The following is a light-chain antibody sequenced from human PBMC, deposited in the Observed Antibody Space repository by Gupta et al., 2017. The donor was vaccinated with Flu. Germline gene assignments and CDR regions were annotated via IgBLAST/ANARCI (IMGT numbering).Light chain of an antibody. Sequence: SLTISCTGTSSDVGGYNYVSWYQQHPGKAPKLMIYEVSKRPSGVPDRFSGSKSGNTASLTVSGLQAEDEADYYCSSYAGSNNYVFGTGTKVTVL. J-gene: IGLJ1*01. CDR3: SSYAGSNNYV. CDR1: SSDVGGYNY. CDR2: EVS. V-gene: IGLV2-8*01.